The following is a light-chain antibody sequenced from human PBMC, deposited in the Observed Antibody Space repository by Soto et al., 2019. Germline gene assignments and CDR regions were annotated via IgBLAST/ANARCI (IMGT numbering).Light chain of an antibody. Sequence: QSALTQPASVSGSPGQSITISCTGTSSDVGGYNYVSWYQQHPGKVPKLMIYEVSTRPSGVSNRFSGSKSGNTASLTISGLQAEDEADYYCSSYTSSSTLEFGGGTKLTVL. CDR3: SSYTSSSTLE. CDR1: SSDVGGYNY. CDR2: EVS. V-gene: IGLV2-14*01. J-gene: IGLJ2*01.